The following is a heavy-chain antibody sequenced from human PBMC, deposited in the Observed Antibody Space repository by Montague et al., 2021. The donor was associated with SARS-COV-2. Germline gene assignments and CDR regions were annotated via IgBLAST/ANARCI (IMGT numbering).Heavy chain of an antibody. CDR3: ARDEYNRYWKKY. CDR1: AGSLSSRSNY. D-gene: IGHD1-1*01. V-gene: IGHV4-39*07. J-gene: IGHJ4*02. Sequence: SETLSLTCTVSAGSLSSRSNYWGWIRQPPGMGLQWIGSVDSAGSTYYSPSLKSRVTISLDTSKNQFSLKLSSVTAADTAVYYCARDEYNRYWKKYWGQGALVTVSS. CDR2: VDSAGST.